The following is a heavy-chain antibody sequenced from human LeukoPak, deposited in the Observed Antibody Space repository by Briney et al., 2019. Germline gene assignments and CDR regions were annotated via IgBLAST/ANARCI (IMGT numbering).Heavy chain of an antibody. CDR1: GLTGSHNY. CDR2: IHTSGDT. CDR3: IVFGDSNH. J-gene: IGHJ5*02. V-gene: IGHV3-53*01. Sequence: PGGSLRLSCAASGLTGSHNYVSWVRQAPGKGLEWVSAIHTSGDTCYADSVKGRFTNSRDTSKNTLYLQINSLRVEDTAVYYCIVFGDSNHWGQGTLVTVSS. D-gene: IGHD4-17*01.